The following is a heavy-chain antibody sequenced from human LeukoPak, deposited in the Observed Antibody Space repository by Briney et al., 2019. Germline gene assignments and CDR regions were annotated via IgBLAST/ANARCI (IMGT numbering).Heavy chain of an antibody. J-gene: IGHJ2*01. V-gene: IGHV4-61*02. CDR3: ARDRPSYYYDSSGYYNGYWYFDL. CDR2: IYTSGST. Sequence: SETLSLTCTVSGGSISSVSYYWSWIRQPAGKGLEWIGRIYTSGSTHYTPTRKSRATKSLATSKTKFSLKLSSATAADTAVYYCARDRPSYYYDSSGYYNGYWYFDLWGRGTLVTVS. D-gene: IGHD3-22*01. CDR1: GGSISSVSYY.